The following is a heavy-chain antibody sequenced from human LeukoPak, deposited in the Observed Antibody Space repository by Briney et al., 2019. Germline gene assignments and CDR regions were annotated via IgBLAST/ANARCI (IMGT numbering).Heavy chain of an antibody. D-gene: IGHD3-22*01. J-gene: IGHJ3*02. CDR1: GGSISSYY. CDR3: AREDYPAMIVVFGGYAFDI. CDR2: IYSSGSS. V-gene: IGHV4-4*08. Sequence: PSETLSLTCTVSGGSISSYYWSWIRQPPGKGLEWIGRIYSSGSSKFNPSLKSRVTISIDTSKNQFSLNLSSVTAADTAVYYCAREDYPAMIVVFGGYAFDIWGQGTMVTVSS.